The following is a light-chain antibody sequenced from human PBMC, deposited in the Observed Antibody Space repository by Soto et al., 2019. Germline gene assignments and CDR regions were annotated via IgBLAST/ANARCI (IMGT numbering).Light chain of an antibody. CDR3: SSHTSSSTPV. Sequence: QSVLTQPASVSGSPGQSITISCTGTSSDVGGYNYVSWYQQHRGKAPKLMIYDVSNRPSGVSNRFSGSKSGNTASLTISGLQAEDEADYYCSSHTSSSTPVYGGGTKLTVL. J-gene: IGLJ2*01. V-gene: IGLV2-14*01. CDR2: DVS. CDR1: SSDVGGYNY.